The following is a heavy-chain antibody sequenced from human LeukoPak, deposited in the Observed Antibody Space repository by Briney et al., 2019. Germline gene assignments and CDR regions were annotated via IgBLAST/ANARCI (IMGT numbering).Heavy chain of an antibody. D-gene: IGHD3-22*01. Sequence: GASVKVSCKASVGTFRSYAINWVRQAPGQGLEWMGRIIPMLSITNYAQKLQGRVTITADKSTNTAYMELSSLRSEDTAVYYCATYNVDYYDTSDGMDVWGQGTTVTVSS. V-gene: IGHV1-69*04. CDR3: ATYNVDYYDTSDGMDV. CDR1: VGTFRSYA. CDR2: IIPMLSIT. J-gene: IGHJ6*02.